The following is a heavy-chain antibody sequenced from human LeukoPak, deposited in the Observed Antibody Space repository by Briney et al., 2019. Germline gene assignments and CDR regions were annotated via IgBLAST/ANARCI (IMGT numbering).Heavy chain of an antibody. CDR3: ARGRQLYFDY. V-gene: IGHV4-34*01. CDR2: INHSGST. D-gene: IGHD6-13*01. J-gene: IGHJ4*02. CDR1: GGSFSGYY. Sequence: SETLSLTCAVYGGSFSGYYWSWIRQPPGKGLEWIGEINHSGSTNYNPSLKSRVTISVDTSKNQFSLKLSSMTAADTAVYYCARGRQLYFDYWGQGTLVTVSS.